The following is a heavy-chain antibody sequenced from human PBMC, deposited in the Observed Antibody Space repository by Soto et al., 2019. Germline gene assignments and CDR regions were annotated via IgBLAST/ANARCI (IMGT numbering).Heavy chain of an antibody. Sequence: SETLSLTCSVSGDSITDYYWSWIRQPPGKGLEWVGYIYYAGRTNYNPSLKSRVTISVDTSKNQFSLHLRSVTAADTAVYYCARGYQVRVNNWGQGTLVTFSS. V-gene: IGHV4-59*01. D-gene: IGHD2-2*01. CDR1: GDSITDYY. CDR3: ARGYQVRVNN. J-gene: IGHJ4*02. CDR2: IYYAGRT.